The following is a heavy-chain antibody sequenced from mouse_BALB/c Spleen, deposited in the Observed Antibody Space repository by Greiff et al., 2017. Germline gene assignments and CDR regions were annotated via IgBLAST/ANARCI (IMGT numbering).Heavy chain of an antibody. CDR1: GFSLTSYC. CDR3: ARDPITGTIAY. J-gene: IGHJ3*01. Sequence: VQGVESGPGLVAPSQSLSITCTVSGFSLTSYCVHWVRQPPGKGLEWLGVIWAGGSTNYNSALMSRLSISKDNSKSQVFLKMNSLQTDDTAMYYCARDPITGTIAYWGQGTLVTVSA. D-gene: IGHD4-1*01. CDR2: IWAGGST. V-gene: IGHV2-9*02.